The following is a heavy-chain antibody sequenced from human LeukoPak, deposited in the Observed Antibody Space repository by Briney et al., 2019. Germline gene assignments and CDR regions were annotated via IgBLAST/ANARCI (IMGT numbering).Heavy chain of an antibody. CDR2: IKQDGSEK. Sequence: GGSLRLSCAASGFTFSGYWMSWVRQAPGKGLEWVANIKQDGSEKYYVDSVEGRFTISRDNAKNSLYLQMNSLRAEDTAVYYCARDRWGTRIQLWSEEYYFDYWGQGTLVTVSS. J-gene: IGHJ4*02. V-gene: IGHV3-7*01. D-gene: IGHD5-18*01. CDR1: GFTFSGYW. CDR3: ARDRWGTRIQLWSEEYYFDY.